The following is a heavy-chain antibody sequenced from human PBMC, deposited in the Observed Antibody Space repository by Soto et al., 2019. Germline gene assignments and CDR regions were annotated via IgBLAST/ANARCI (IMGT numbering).Heavy chain of an antibody. CDR1: GFTFSSYA. Sequence: QAGGSLRLSCAASGFTFSSYAMSWVRQAPGKGLEWVSAISGSGGSTYYADSVKGRFTISRDNSKNTLYLQMNSLRAEDTAVYYCAKEGSRFLEWSETPIDYWGQGTLVTVSS. CDR3: AKEGSRFLEWSETPIDY. J-gene: IGHJ4*02. CDR2: ISGSGGST. D-gene: IGHD3-3*01. V-gene: IGHV3-23*01.